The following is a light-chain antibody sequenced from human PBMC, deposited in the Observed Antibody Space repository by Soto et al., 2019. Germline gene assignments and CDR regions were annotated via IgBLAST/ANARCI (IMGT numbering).Light chain of an antibody. CDR2: EGS. J-gene: IGLJ2*01. CDR3: SSYAGNTIFV. CDR1: NNDVGDYKL. V-gene: IGLV2-23*03. Sequence: QSVLTQPASVSGSPGQSITISCTGTNNDVGDYKLVSWYQQHPAKVHKLVIYEGSKRPAGVSNRFAGSKSGNTASLTISGLQAEDEDYYYGSSYAGNTIFVFGGGTKLTVL.